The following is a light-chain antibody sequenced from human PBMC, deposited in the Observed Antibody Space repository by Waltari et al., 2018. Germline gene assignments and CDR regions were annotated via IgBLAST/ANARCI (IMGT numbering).Light chain of an antibody. CDR3: QQRGNWPPFT. CDR1: QSVDSY. CDR2: DTF. V-gene: IGKV3-11*01. Sequence: EIMLTQSPATLSLSPGEGAKLSCRASQSVDSYLAWYQQKPGQAPRLLIYDTFNRATGIPARFSGSGFGTDFTLTISSLEPEDFAVYYCQQRGNWPPFTFGPGTKV. J-gene: IGKJ3*01.